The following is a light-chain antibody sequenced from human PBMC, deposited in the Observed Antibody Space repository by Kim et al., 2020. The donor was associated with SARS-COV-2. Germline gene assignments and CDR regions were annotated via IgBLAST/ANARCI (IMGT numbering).Light chain of an antibody. Sequence: EIVMMQSPATLSVSPGERATLSCRASQSVSSNLAWYQQKPGQAPRLLIYGASTRATGIPARFSGSGSGTEFTLTINSLQSEDFAVYYCQQYNNWPPYTFGQGTKLEI. CDR1: QSVSSN. J-gene: IGKJ2*01. V-gene: IGKV3-15*01. CDR2: GAS. CDR3: QQYNNWPPYT.